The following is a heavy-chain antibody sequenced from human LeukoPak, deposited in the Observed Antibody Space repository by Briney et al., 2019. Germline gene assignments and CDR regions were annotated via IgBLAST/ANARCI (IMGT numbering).Heavy chain of an antibody. Sequence: PGGSLKLSCAASGFTFSSHWMTWVRQAPGKGLEWVANIKEDGSATHYVDSVKGRFTISRDNAKNSLYPQINSLRVEDTAVYYCARDFRVTFDYWGQGTLVTVSS. V-gene: IGHV3-7*04. CDR1: GFTFSSHW. CDR3: ARDFRVTFDY. CDR2: IKEDGSAT. J-gene: IGHJ4*02. D-gene: IGHD5-18*01.